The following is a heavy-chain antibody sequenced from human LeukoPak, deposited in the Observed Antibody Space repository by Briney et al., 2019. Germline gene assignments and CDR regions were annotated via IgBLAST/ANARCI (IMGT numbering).Heavy chain of an antibody. V-gene: IGHV3-21*01. CDR2: ISSSSSYI. Sequence: GGSLRLSCAASGFTFSSYSMNWVRQAPGKGLEWVSSISSSSSYIYYADSVKGRFTISRDNAKNSLYLQMNSLRAEDTAVYHCAHEGSSGGYVGWFDPWGQGTLVTVSS. J-gene: IGHJ5*02. CDR1: GFTFSSYS. CDR3: AHEGSSGGYVGWFDP. D-gene: IGHD1-26*01.